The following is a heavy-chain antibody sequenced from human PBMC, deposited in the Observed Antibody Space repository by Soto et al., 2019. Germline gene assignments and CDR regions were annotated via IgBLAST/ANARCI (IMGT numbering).Heavy chain of an antibody. CDR1: GGSISSGGYY. V-gene: IGHV4-31*03. Sequence: PSETLSLTCTVSGGSISSGGYYWSWIRQHPGKGLEWIGYIYYSGSTYYNPSLKSRVTISVDTSKNQFSLKLSSVTAADTAVYYCAREWNKPYYFDYWGQGTLVTVSS. CDR2: IYYSGST. J-gene: IGHJ4*02. D-gene: IGHD1-1*01. CDR3: AREWNKPYYFDY.